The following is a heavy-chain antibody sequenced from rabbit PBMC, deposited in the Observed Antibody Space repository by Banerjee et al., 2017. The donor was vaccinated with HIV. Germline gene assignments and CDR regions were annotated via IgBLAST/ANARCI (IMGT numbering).Heavy chain of an antibody. V-gene: IGHV1S40*01. CDR1: GFTISSYH. CDR3: AKYYNSGWDL. CDR2: INSSSRNV. D-gene: IGHD4-1*01. J-gene: IGHJ4*01. Sequence: VTPEGSLTLTCTASGFTISSYHMCWVRQAPGKGLEWIGCINSSSRNVVYASWATGRFTISKTSSTTVTLQMTSLTAADTATYFCAKYYNSGWDLWGPGTLVTVS.